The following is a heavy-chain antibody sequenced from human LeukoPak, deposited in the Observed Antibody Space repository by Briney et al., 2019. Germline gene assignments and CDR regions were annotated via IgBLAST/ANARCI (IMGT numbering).Heavy chain of an antibody. CDR1: GFTFSSDG. Sequence: RVGSLRLSCAASGFTFSSDGMDGVRQAPGEGVGWVAVISYDGSNKYYADSVKGRFTISRDNSKNTLYLQMNSLRAEDTAVYYCAKDWVDSSHDAFDIWGQGTMVTVSS. D-gene: IGHD3-22*01. V-gene: IGHV3-30*18. J-gene: IGHJ3*02. CDR3: AKDWVDSSHDAFDI. CDR2: ISYDGSNK.